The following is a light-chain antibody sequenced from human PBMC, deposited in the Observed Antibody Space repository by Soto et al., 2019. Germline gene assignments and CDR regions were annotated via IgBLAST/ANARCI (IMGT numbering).Light chain of an antibody. Sequence: DIQLTQSPSFLSASVGDRVTITCRASQGISSYLAWYQQKPGKAPKLLIYAASTLQSGVPSRFSGSGSGTEFTLTISSLQPEDFATYYCQQLNSYPRVTFGGGTMLEIK. CDR2: AAS. J-gene: IGKJ4*01. CDR1: QGISSY. CDR3: QQLNSYPRVT. V-gene: IGKV1-9*01.